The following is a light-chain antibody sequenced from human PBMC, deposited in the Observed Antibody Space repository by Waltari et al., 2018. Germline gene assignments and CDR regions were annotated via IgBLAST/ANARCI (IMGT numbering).Light chain of an antibody. V-gene: IGLV4-69*01. Sequence: QLVLTQSPSASASLGASVKLTCTLSSGHSSYAIAWHQQQPEKGPRYLMKLNSDGSHSKGDGIPARFSGSSSGAERYLTISSLQSEDEADYYCQTWGTGIHVVFCGGTKLTVL. J-gene: IGLJ2*01. CDR2: LNSDGSH. CDR1: SGHSSYA. CDR3: QTWGTGIHVV.